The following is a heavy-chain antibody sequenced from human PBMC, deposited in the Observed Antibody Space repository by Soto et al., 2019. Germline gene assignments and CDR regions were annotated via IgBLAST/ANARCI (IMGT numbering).Heavy chain of an antibody. CDR3: ARGLRVRGDYGQYYFDY. Sequence: QVQLVQSGAEVKKPGSSVKVSCKASGGTFSSYAISWVRQAPGQGIEGMGGIIPIFGTANYAQKFQGRVTIAADESTSRAYMELSSLRSEDTAVYYCARGLRVRGDYGQYYFDYWGQGTLVTVSS. CDR1: GGTFSSYA. CDR2: IIPIFGTA. D-gene: IGHD4-17*01. J-gene: IGHJ4*02. V-gene: IGHV1-69*01.